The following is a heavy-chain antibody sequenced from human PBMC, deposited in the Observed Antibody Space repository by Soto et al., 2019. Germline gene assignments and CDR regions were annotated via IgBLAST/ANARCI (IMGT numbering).Heavy chain of an antibody. J-gene: IGHJ4*02. D-gene: IGHD6-6*01. CDR3: ARDEQLALDY. CDR1: GFTFSSYA. Sequence: QVQLVESGGGVVQPGRSLRLSCAASGFTFSSYAMHWVRQAPGKGLEWVAVISYDGTNKYYADSVKGRFTISRDNSKDTLYLQMNSLSAEDTAVYYCARDEQLALDYWGQGTLVTLSS. V-gene: IGHV3-30-3*01. CDR2: ISYDGTNK.